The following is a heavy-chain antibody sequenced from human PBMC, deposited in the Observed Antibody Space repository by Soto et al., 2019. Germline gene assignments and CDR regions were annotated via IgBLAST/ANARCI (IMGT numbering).Heavy chain of an antibody. D-gene: IGHD6-25*01. J-gene: IGHJ4*02. CDR2: ISGSGGTT. Sequence: EVQLLESGGGLVQPGRSLRLSCAASGFTFSNYAMSWVRQARGQGLDWVSAISGSGGTTDYADSVKGRFTISRDNSKNTLFLQMNSLRAEDAAVYYCAKFFVETGSNSGWPWSFHYWGQGTLVTVSS. V-gene: IGHV3-23*01. CDR3: AKFFVETGSNSGWPWSFHY. CDR1: GFTFSNYA.